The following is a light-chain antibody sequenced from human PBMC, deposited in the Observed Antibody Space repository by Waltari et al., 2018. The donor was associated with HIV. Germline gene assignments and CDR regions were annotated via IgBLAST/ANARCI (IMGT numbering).Light chain of an antibody. J-gene: IGLJ3*02. Sequence: SYELTQPPSVSVSPGQKATITCSGDALPQQFSSWYQQKAGHAPLLFIYKDNKMPSGIPDRFSGSMSGATVMLIISGVLPEDEAVYYCESADDSGDHWVFGGGTKLSVL. CDR2: KDN. CDR1: ALPQQF. V-gene: IGLV3-25*03. CDR3: ESADDSGDHWV.